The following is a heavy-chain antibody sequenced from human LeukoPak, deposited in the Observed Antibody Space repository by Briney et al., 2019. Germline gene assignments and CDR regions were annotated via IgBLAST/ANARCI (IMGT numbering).Heavy chain of an antibody. J-gene: IGHJ6*04. CDR3: ARGLLWFGELDYYYYYGMDV. D-gene: IGHD3-10*01. CDR2: IWYDGSNK. V-gene: IGHV3-33*01. Sequence: GRSLRLSCAASGFTFSSYGMHWVRQAPGKGLEWVAVIWYDGSNKYYADFVKGRFTISRDNSKTTLYLQMNSLRAEDTAVYYCARGLLWFGELDYYYYYGMDVWGKGTTVTVSS. CDR1: GFTFSSYG.